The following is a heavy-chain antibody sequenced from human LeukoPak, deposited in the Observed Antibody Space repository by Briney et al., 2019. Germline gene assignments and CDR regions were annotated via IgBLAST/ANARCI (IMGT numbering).Heavy chain of an antibody. J-gene: IGHJ4*02. Sequence: SETLSLTCAVCGGSFSGYYWSWIRQPPGKGLEWIGEINHSGSTNYNPSLKSRVTISVDTSKNQFSLKLSSVTAADTAVYYCARKQMTYYYDSSGYYAHWGQGTLVTVSS. D-gene: IGHD3-22*01. CDR1: GGSFSGYY. CDR3: ARKQMTYYYDSSGYYAH. CDR2: INHSGST. V-gene: IGHV4-34*01.